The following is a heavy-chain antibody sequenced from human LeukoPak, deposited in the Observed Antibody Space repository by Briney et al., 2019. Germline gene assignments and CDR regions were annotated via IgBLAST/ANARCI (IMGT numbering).Heavy chain of an antibody. CDR2: ISGSGGST. Sequence: GSLRLSCAASGFTFSSYAMSWVRQAPGKGLEGVSAISGSGGSTYYADSGKGRFTISRDNSKNTLYLQMNSLRAEATAVYSCAKVLELPPFDYWGQGTLVTVSS. D-gene: IGHD1-26*01. J-gene: IGHJ4*02. CDR1: GFTFSSYA. CDR3: AKVLELPPFDY. V-gene: IGHV3-23*01.